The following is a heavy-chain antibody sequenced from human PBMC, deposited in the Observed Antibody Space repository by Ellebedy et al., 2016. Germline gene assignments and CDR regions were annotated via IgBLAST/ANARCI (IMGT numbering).Heavy chain of an antibody. CDR3: ARDSTVDFWSGYLPNGGWYYYYYMDV. D-gene: IGHD3-3*01. Sequence: GESLKISXAASGLTFSNAWMSWVRQAPGKGLEWVANIKQDGSEKYYVDSVKGRFTISRDNAKNSLYLQMNSLRAEDTAVYYCARDSTVDFWSGYLPNGGWYYYYYMDVWGKGTTVTVSS. CDR2: IKQDGSEK. V-gene: IGHV3-7*01. J-gene: IGHJ6*03. CDR1: GLTFSNAW.